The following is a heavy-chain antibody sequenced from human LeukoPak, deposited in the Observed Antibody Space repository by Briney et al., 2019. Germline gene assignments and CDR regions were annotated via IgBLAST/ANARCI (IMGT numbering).Heavy chain of an antibody. D-gene: IGHD2-2*01. CDR2: INPNSGGT. CDR3: ARGPHVPAATIDYFDY. J-gene: IGHJ4*02. CDR1: GGTFSSYA. Sequence: ASVKVSCKASGGTFSSYAISWVRQAPGQGLEWMGWINPNSGGTNYAQKFQGWVTMTRDTSISTAYMELSRLRSDDTAVYYCARGPHVPAATIDYFDYWGQGTLVTVSS. V-gene: IGHV1-2*04.